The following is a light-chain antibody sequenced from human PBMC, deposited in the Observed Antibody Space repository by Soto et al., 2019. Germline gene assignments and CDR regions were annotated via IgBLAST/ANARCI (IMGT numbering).Light chain of an antibody. CDR3: QQYGNPPWT. Sequence: ETVLTQSPGTLSLSPGERATLSCRASQSVGSSNLAWYQQKPGQPPRLLIYDTSSRATGIPNRFSGSGSGTDFTLTISRLEPEDFAVYHCQQYGNPPWTFGQGTKLEIK. CDR1: QSVGSSN. V-gene: IGKV3-20*01. CDR2: DTS. J-gene: IGKJ2*01.